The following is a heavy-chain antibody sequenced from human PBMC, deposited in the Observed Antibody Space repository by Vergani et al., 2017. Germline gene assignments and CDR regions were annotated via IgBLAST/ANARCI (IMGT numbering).Heavy chain of an antibody. Sequence: QVQLVQSGAEVKKPGASVKVSCKASGYTFTSYDINWVRQATGQGLEWMGWMNPNSGNTGYAQKFQGRVTMTRNTSISTAYMELSSLRSEDTAVYYCARDGDGGGKPGERPNWFDPWGQGTLVTVSS. V-gene: IGHV1-8*01. D-gene: IGHD4-23*01. J-gene: IGHJ5*02. CDR2: MNPNSGNT. CDR3: ARDGDGGGKPGERPNWFDP. CDR1: GYTFTSYD.